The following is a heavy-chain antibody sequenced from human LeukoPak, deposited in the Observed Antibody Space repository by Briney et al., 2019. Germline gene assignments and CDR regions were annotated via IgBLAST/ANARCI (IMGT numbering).Heavy chain of an antibody. CDR1: GFTFTDYY. CDR2: ITSSGSYT. D-gene: IGHD5-12*01. V-gene: IGHV3-11*06. J-gene: IGHJ4*02. Sequence: GGSLRLYGAASGFTFTDYYMTWLRQAPGKGLEWGSYITSSGSYTNYADSVKGRFTISRDNANNSLYLQMNSLRAEDTAVYYCARYPVGNYDSGFDYWGQGSLVIVSS. CDR3: ARYPVGNYDSGFDY.